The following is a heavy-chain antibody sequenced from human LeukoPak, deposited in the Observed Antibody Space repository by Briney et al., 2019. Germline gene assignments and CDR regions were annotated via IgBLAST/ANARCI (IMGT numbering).Heavy chain of an antibody. V-gene: IGHV4-39*01. CDR2: IYYSGST. CDR3: ARRRYYGSGSLYFDY. CDR1: GGSISSSSYY. J-gene: IGHJ4*02. D-gene: IGHD3-10*01. Sequence: HSETLSLTCTVSGGSISSSSYYWGWIRQPPGKGLEWIGSIYYSGSTYYNPPLKSRVTISVDTSKNQFSLKLSSVTAADTAVYYCARRRYYGSGSLYFDYWGQGTLVTVSS.